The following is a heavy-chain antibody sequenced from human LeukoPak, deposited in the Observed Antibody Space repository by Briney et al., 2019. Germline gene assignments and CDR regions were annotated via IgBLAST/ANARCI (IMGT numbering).Heavy chain of an antibody. CDR1: GGSISPYY. D-gene: IGHD3-16*01. CDR2: IYHSGTT. V-gene: IGHV4-59*08. J-gene: IGHJ4*02. CDR3: ARHGGSYFLY. Sequence: SETLSLTCSVSGGSISPYYWSWIRQPPGKGPEWIAYIYHSGTTKYNPSLRSRVTISVDTSKNQFSLMLDSVTAADTAVYYCARHGGSYFLYWGQGTLVTVSS.